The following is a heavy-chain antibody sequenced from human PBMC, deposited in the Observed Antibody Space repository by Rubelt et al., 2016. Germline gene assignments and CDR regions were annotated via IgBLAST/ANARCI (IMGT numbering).Heavy chain of an antibody. D-gene: IGHD3-10*01. CDR2: INSEGETT. CDR3: AAGMDPDH. CDR1: GFTFSHFR. V-gene: IGHV3-74*01. Sequence: EVQLVESGGGIVQPGGSLRLSCAASGFTFSHFRMHWVRQVPGKGLVWVSRINSEGETTSYADSVRGRFTISRDNAKNTLDLQRNSLRVEDTAVYYCAAGMDPDHWGQGTLVTVSS. J-gene: IGHJ4*02.